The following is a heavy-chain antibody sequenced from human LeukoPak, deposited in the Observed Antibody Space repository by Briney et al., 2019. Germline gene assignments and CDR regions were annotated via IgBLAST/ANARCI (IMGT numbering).Heavy chain of an antibody. J-gene: IGHJ4*02. CDR2: INHSGST. CDR1: GGSISSGGYS. D-gene: IGHD2-21*02. V-gene: IGHV4-30-2*01. CDR3: ARLAADLAYCGGDCYPNFDY. Sequence: SETLSLTCAVSGGSISSGGYSWSWIQQPPGKGLEWIGEINHSGSTNYNPSLKSRVTISVDTSKNQFSLKLSSVTAADTAVYYCARLAADLAYCGGDCYPNFDYWGQGTLVTVSS.